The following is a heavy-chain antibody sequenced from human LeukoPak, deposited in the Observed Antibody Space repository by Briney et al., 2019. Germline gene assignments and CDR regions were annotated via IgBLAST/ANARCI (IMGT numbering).Heavy chain of an antibody. CDR3: ARDGKPGYDAFDI. D-gene: IGHD1-1*01. V-gene: IGHV4-59*12. J-gene: IGHJ3*02. CDR2: IYHSGST. Sequence: SETLSLTCTVSGGSISSYYWSWIRQPPGKGLEWIGYIYHSGSTYYNPSLKSRVTISVDRSKNQFSLKLSSVTAADTAVYYCARDGKPGYDAFDIWGQGTMVTVSS. CDR1: GGSISSYY.